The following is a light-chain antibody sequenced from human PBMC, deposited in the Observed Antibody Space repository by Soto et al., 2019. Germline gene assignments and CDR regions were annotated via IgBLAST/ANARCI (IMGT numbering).Light chain of an antibody. CDR2: GIS. J-gene: IGKJ1*01. CDR1: QSVTSDY. CDR3: QQYGSPRT. V-gene: IGKV3-20*01. Sequence: IVLTQSPGTLSLSPGERATLSCRASQSVTSDYLAWYRQKPGQAPRLLIYGISTRATGIPDRVSGSGSGTDFTLTISKLEPEDFAVYYCQQYGSPRTFGQGTKVDIK.